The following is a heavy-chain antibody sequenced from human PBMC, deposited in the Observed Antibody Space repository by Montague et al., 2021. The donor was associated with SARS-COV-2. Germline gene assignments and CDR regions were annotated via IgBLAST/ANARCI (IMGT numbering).Heavy chain of an antibody. CDR3: ARIINHFYSDGPPSLFDH. Sequence: TLSLTCTVSGGSISSSDSYWSWIRQPAGKGLEWIGRIYSSGVTNYNPSLKSRVSISIDTSKNEFSLKLGSVTAADTAVYYCARIINHFYSDGPPSLFDHWGQGIRVTASS. D-gene: IGHD2-15*01. J-gene: IGHJ4*02. CDR2: IYSSGVT. V-gene: IGHV4-61*02. CDR1: GGSISSSDSY.